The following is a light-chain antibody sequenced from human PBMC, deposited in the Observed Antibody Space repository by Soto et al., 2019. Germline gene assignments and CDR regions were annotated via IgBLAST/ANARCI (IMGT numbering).Light chain of an antibody. Sequence: QAVVTQPPSASGTPAQRVTISCSGSSSNIGSNTVNWYQQLPGTAPKVLIYTNNQRPSGVPDRFSGSKSGTSASLAISGLQSEDEADYYCAAWDDSLNAWVFGGGTKLTVL. J-gene: IGLJ3*02. CDR3: AAWDDSLNAWV. CDR2: TNN. V-gene: IGLV1-44*01. CDR1: SSNIGSNT.